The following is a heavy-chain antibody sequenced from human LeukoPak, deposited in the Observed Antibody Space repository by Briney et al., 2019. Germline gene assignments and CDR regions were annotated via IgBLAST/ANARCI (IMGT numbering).Heavy chain of an antibody. CDR3: ASEPTVHTMVRGVVYYYYGMDV. D-gene: IGHD3-10*01. CDR1: GGTFISYA. Sequence: SVKVSCKASGGTFISYAISWVRQAPGQGLEWMGGIIPIFGTANYAQKFQGRVTITADESTSTAYMELSSLRSEDTAVYYCASEPTVHTMVRGVVYYYYGMDVWGQGTTVTVSS. V-gene: IGHV1-69*13. CDR2: IIPIFGTA. J-gene: IGHJ6*02.